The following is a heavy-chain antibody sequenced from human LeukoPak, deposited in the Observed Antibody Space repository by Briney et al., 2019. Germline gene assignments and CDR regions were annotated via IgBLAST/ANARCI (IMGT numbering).Heavy chain of an antibody. V-gene: IGHV1-2*02. J-gene: IGHJ1*01. D-gene: IGHD6-13*01. Sequence: ASVKVSCKASGYTFTGYYMHWVRQAPRQGLEWMGWINPNSGGTKYAQKFQGRVTMTRDTSISTGDMELSRLRSDDTVVYYCARGEVSSWYDYFQHWGQGSLVTVSS. CDR2: INPNSGGT. CDR1: GYTFTGYY. CDR3: ARGEVSSWYDYFQH.